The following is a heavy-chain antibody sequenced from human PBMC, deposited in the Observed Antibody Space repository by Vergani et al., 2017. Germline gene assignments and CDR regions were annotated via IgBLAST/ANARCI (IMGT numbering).Heavy chain of an antibody. CDR3: ARAHLVVVPAAIRNYYYYMDV. CDR1: GGSISSYY. V-gene: IGHV4-59*01. CDR2: IYYSGGT. J-gene: IGHJ6*03. Sequence: QVQLQESGPGLVKPSETLSLTCTVSGGSISSYYWSWIRQPPGKGLEWIGYIYYSGGTNYNPSLKSRVTISVDTSKNQFSLKLSSVTAADTAVYYCARAHLVVVPAAIRNYYYYMDVWGKGTTVTVSS. D-gene: IGHD2-2*02.